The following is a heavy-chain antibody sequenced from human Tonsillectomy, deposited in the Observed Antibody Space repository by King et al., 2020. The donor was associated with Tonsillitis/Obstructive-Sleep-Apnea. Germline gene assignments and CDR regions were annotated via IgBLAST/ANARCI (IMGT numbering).Heavy chain of an antibody. Sequence: QLVQSGGGLVQPGRSLRLSCAASGFTFDDYAMHWVRQAPGKGLEWVSGISWNSGSIGYADSVKGRFTISRDNARNSLYLQMNSLRAEETALYYCAKELSRPWLDKFYMDVWGKGTTVTVSS. V-gene: IGHV3-9*01. CDR2: ISWNSGSI. J-gene: IGHJ6*03. CDR3: AKELSRPWLDKFYMDV. CDR1: GFTFDDYA. D-gene: IGHD3-22*01.